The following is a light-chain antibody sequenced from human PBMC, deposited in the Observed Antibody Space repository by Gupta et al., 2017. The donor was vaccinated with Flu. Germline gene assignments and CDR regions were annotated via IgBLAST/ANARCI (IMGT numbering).Light chain of an antibody. CDR2: AAS. CDR3: QQENSFPLT. CDR1: QDIRTR. V-gene: IGKV1D-16*01. Sequence: DIQTTPPPSSRSGSVGDRVTITRRSSQDIRTRLARYQQKPGKAPKSLIYAASNVQSGVPSRFSGGGSGTEFTITMSSLQPEDIATYYCQQENSFPLTFGGGTKVEIK. J-gene: IGKJ4*01.